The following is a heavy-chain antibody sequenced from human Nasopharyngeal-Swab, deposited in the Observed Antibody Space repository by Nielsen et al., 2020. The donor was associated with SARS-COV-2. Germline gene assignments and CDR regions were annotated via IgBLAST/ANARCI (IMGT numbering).Heavy chain of an antibody. Sequence: GGSLRPSFAASGFTFNNYNFNWVRQAPGKGLEWVSSISSSIRYIYYAYPVKGRFTISRDNAKNSLYLQMNSLRAEDTAVYYCARDGLDYDFWSAYFMDVWGQGTTVTVSS. CDR2: ISSSIRYI. D-gene: IGHD3-3*01. CDR1: GFTFNNYN. CDR3: ARDGLDYDFWSAYFMDV. V-gene: IGHV3-21*01. J-gene: IGHJ6*02.